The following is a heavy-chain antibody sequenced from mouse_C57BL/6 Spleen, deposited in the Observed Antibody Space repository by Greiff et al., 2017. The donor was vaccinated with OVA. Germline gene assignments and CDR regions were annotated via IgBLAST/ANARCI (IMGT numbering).Heavy chain of an antibody. D-gene: IGHD2-1*01. CDR3: ARSIYNGNYEGYFDV. V-gene: IGHV1-55*01. CDR1: GYTFTSYW. CDR2: IYPGSGST. Sequence: QVQLQQPGAELVKPGASVKMSCKASGYTFTSYWITWVKQRPGQGLEWIGDIYPGSGSTNYNEKFKSKATLTVDTSSSTAYMQLSSLTSEDSAVYYGARSIYNGNYEGYFDVWGTGTTVTVSS. J-gene: IGHJ1*03.